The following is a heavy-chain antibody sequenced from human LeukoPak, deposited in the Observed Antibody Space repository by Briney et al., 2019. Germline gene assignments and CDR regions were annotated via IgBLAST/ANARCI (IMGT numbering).Heavy chain of an antibody. Sequence: GGSLRLSCEASGFSFGIYNMNWVRQAPGKGLEWVAVIWYDGSNKYYADSVKGRFTISRDNSKNTLYLQMNSLRAEDTAVYYCARDTAMVRYFDYWGQGTLVTVSS. V-gene: IGHV3-33*08. D-gene: IGHD5-18*01. CDR3: ARDTAMVRYFDY. CDR2: IWYDGSNK. CDR1: GFSFGIYN. J-gene: IGHJ4*02.